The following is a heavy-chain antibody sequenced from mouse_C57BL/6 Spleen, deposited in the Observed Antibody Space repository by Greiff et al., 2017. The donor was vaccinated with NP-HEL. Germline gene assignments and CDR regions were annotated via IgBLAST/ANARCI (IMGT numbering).Heavy chain of an antibody. CDR3: ARSRTAQATAY. Sequence: VQLQQPGAELVRPGTSVKLSCKASGYTFTSYWMHWVKQRPGQGLEWIGVIDPSDSYTNYNQKFKGKATLTVDTSSSTAYMQLSSLTSEDSAVYYCARSRTAQATAYWGQGTLVTVSA. D-gene: IGHD3-2*02. J-gene: IGHJ3*01. CDR2: IDPSDSYT. V-gene: IGHV1-59*01. CDR1: GYTFTSYW.